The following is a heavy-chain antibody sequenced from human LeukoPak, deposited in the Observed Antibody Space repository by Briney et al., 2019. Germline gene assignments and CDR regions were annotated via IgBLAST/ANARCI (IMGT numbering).Heavy chain of an antibody. V-gene: IGHV3-30*02. Sequence: GGSLRLSCAASGFIFRSYGMHWVRQAPGKGLEWVAFIRYDGSNKYYADSVKGRFTISRDNSKNTLYLQMNSLRAEDTAVYYCAKITMVRGGYFDYWGQGTLVTVSS. J-gene: IGHJ4*02. CDR1: GFIFRSYG. CDR3: AKITMVRGGYFDY. CDR2: IRYDGSNK. D-gene: IGHD3-10*01.